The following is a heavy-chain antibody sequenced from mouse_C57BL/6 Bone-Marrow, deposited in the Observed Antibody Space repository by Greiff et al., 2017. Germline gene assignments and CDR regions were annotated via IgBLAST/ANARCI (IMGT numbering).Heavy chain of an antibody. V-gene: IGHV1-64*01. D-gene: IGHD1-1*01. J-gene: IGHJ2*01. CDR2: IHPNSGST. CDR1: GYTFTSYW. Sequence: QVQLQQPGAELVKPGASVKLSCKASGYTFTSYWMHWVKQRPGQGLEWIGMIHPNSGSTNYNEKFKSKATLTVDKSSRTAYMQLSSLTSEDSAVYYCAAYYYGSSDVGYWGQGTTLTVSS. CDR3: AAYYYGSSDVGY.